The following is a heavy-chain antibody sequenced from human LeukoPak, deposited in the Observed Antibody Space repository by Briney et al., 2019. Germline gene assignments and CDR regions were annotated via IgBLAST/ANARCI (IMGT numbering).Heavy chain of an antibody. CDR2: IYSSGST. J-gene: IGHJ4*02. D-gene: IGHD3-22*01. CDR3: AKALMYFYDSSGYLFDN. V-gene: IGHV4-4*07. Sequence: SETLSLTCTVSGGSISSYYWSWIRQPAGKGLEWIGRIYSSGSTNYSPSLKSRVTMSVDMSKKQFSLNLSSVTAADTAVYYCAKALMYFYDSSGYLFDNWGQGTLVIVTS. CDR1: GGSISSYY.